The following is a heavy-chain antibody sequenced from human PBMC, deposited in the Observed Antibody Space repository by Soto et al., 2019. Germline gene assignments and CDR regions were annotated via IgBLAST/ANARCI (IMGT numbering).Heavy chain of an antibody. Sequence: GGSLRLSCAASGFTFSDYYMSWIRQAPGKGLEWVSYISSSGSTMYYADSVKGRFTISRDNAKNSLYLQMNSLRAEDTAVYYCARGLSSWPYYYGMDVWGQGTTVTVSS. CDR2: ISSSGSTM. CDR1: GFTFSDYY. CDR3: ARGLSSWPYYYGMDV. D-gene: IGHD6-13*01. J-gene: IGHJ6*02. V-gene: IGHV3-11*01.